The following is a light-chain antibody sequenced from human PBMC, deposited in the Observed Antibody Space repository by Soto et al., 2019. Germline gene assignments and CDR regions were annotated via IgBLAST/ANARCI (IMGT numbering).Light chain of an antibody. V-gene: IGLV2-14*01. J-gene: IGLJ1*01. Sequence: QSALTQPASVSGSPGQSITISCTGTSSDVGGYNYVSWYQQYPGKAPKILIYEVTTRPSGVSDRVSGSKSGNTASLTISGLQAEDDADYYCSSFTSRFTFNYVFGTGTKLTVL. CDR3: SSFTSRFTFNYV. CDR2: EVT. CDR1: SSDVGGYNY.